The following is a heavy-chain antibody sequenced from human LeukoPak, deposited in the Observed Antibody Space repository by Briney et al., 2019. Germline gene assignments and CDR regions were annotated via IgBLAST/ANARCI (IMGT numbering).Heavy chain of an antibody. CDR3: ARQVRPHDKIDY. D-gene: IGHD1-1*01. J-gene: IGHJ4*02. Sequence: SETLSLTCTVSGGSISSYYWSWIRQPAGKGLEWIGSIYYSGSTYYNPSLKSRVTISVDTSKNQFSLKLSSVTAADTAVYYCARQVRPHDKIDYWGQGTLVTVSS. CDR1: GGSISSYY. V-gene: IGHV4-59*05. CDR2: IYYSGST.